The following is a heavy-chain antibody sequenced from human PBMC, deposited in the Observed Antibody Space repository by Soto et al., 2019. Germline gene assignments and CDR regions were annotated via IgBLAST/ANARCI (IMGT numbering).Heavy chain of an antibody. CDR1: GGTFSTYS. Sequence: QVQLVQSGAAVKKPGSSVNVSCTTSGGTFSTYSIVWVRQAPGEGLEWMGGIVPIFGIANYAQKIQDRIIITADKSMKSAFMELSILKSEDTAMYYCASCSGNKYGIRTNYSFDYWGQRALV. CDR2: IVPIFGIA. J-gene: IGHJ4*02. CDR3: ASCSGNKYGIRTNYSFDY. D-gene: IGHD1-26*01. V-gene: IGHV1-69*17.